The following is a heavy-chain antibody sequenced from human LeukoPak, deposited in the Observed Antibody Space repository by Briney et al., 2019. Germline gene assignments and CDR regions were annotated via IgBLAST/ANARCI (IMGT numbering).Heavy chain of an antibody. CDR1: GFTFSSYW. J-gene: IGHJ4*02. Sequence: GGSLRLTCAASGFTFSSYWLHWVRQAPGKGLVWVSRIKSDGTSTSYADSVKGRFTVSRDIAKNTLFLQMNSLRAEDTAVYYCAVRYSGSWYLFDYWGQGTLVTVSS. V-gene: IGHV3-74*01. CDR2: IKSDGTST. D-gene: IGHD6-13*01. CDR3: AVRYSGSWYLFDY.